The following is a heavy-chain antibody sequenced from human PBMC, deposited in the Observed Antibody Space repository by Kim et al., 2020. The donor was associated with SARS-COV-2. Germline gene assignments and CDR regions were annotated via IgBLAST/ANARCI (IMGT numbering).Heavy chain of an antibody. J-gene: IGHJ6*02. CDR2: IIPIFGTT. D-gene: IGHD3-16*01. V-gene: IGHV1-69*13. CDR3: VRHYDHRLYSFSGMDV. Sequence: SVKVSCKASGGTFDRFSITWVRQAPGQGLEYLGGIIPIFGTTNYAPKFQGRVTITADESTNTAYMELSSLRSEDTAVYFCVRHYDHRLYSFSGMDVWGQGTALTVSS. CDR1: GGTFDRFS.